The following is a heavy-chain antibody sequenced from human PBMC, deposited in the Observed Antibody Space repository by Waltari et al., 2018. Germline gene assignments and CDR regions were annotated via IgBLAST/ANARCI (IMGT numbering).Heavy chain of an antibody. CDR3: AGSGYDSPLF. Sequence: QVQLQESGPGLVKPSETLSLTCTVSGGSISSHYWSWIRQPPGKGLDWIGYIYYSGSTNYNPSLKSRVTISVDTSKNQFSLKLSSVTAADTAVYYCAGSGYDSPLFWGQGTMVTVSS. CDR1: GGSISSHY. V-gene: IGHV4-59*11. J-gene: IGHJ3*01. D-gene: IGHD3-22*01. CDR2: IYYSGST.